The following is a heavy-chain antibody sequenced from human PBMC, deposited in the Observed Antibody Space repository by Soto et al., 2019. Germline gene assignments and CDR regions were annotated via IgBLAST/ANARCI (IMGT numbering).Heavy chain of an antibody. Sequence: PGGSLRLSCAASGFTFSSYSMNWVRQAPGKGLEWVSSISSSSSYIYYADSVKGRFTISRDNTKNSLYLQMNSLRTEDTALYYCAKDGNYYGSHLDYWGQGTLVTVSS. CDR1: GFTFSSYS. CDR2: ISSSSSYI. CDR3: AKDGNYYGSHLDY. J-gene: IGHJ4*02. D-gene: IGHD3-10*01. V-gene: IGHV3-21*04.